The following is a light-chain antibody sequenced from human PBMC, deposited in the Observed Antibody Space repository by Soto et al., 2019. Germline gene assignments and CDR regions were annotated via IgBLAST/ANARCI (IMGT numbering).Light chain of an antibody. CDR3: QQVKTYPRT. J-gene: IGKJ4*01. CDR1: QAVPNN. Sequence: DIHLTQSPSFLSASVGDRVTITCRPSQAVPNNMAWYQQKPGKPPKLLIYEESTLHSGVPSRFGGRKSGTQLTLTIDSLQPEDFATYYCQQVKTYPRTFGGGTKVEIK. V-gene: IGKV1-9*01. CDR2: EES.